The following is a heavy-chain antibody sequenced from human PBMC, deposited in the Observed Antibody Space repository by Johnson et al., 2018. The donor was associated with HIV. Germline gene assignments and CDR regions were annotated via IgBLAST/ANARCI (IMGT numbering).Heavy chain of an antibody. CDR3: AKCIWGSSLIDAFDI. V-gene: IGHV3-30*04. J-gene: IGHJ3*02. D-gene: IGHD6-13*01. CDR1: GFTFSSYA. CDR2: ISYDGSNK. Sequence: QVQLMESGGGVVQPGRSLRLSCAASGFTFSSYAIHWVRQAPGKGLEWVAVISYDGSNKYYADSVKGRFTISRANSKNTLLLKMNSLRDEDTAVYYCAKCIWGSSLIDAFDIWGQGTRVTVSS.